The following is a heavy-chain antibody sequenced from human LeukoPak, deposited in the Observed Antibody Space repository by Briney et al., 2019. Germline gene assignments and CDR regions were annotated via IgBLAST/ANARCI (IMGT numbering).Heavy chain of an antibody. J-gene: IGHJ4*02. V-gene: IGHV4-59*01. D-gene: IGHD2-2*01. CDR1: GFMFSSYA. CDR3: ARIQSSSSPFDY. Sequence: GSLRLSCAASGFMFSSYAMSWVRQPPGKGLEWIGYIYYSGTTTYNPSLESRFTISVDTSKNQFSLRLSSVTAADTAVYYCARIQSSSSPFDYWGQGTLVTVSS. CDR2: IYYSGTT.